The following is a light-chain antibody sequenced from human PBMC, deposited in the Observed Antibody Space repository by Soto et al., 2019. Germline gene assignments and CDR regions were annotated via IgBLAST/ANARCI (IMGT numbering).Light chain of an antibody. CDR2: DVS. Sequence: QSVLTQPASVSGSPGHSNTISCTGTSSVVGGYNYVSWYQQHPGKAPKLMIYDVSNRPSGVSNRFSGSKSGNTASLTISGLQAEDEADYYCSSYTSSSTRVSGPGTTVTVL. V-gene: IGLV2-14*01. CDR3: SSYTSSSTRV. CDR1: SSVVGGYNY. J-gene: IGLJ1*01.